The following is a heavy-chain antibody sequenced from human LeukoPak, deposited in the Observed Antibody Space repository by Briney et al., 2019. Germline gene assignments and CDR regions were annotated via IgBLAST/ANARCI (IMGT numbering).Heavy chain of an antibody. D-gene: IGHD4-11*01. CDR3: ARDHEYSNYLDY. J-gene: IGHJ4*02. Sequence: GGSLRLSCAASGFTFSSYWMNWVRQAPGKGLEWVSSISSSSSYIYYADSVKGRFTISRDNAKNSLYLQMNSLRAEDTAVYYCARDHEYSNYLDYWGQGTLVTVSS. CDR1: GFTFSSYW. CDR2: ISSSSSYI. V-gene: IGHV3-21*01.